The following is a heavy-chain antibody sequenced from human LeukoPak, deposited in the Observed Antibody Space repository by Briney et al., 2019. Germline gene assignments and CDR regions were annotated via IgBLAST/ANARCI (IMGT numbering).Heavy chain of an antibody. J-gene: IGHJ4*02. D-gene: IGHD1-26*01. V-gene: IGHV3-48*01. CDR2: ISSSSSTI. CDR1: GFTFSSYS. Sequence: GGSLRLSCAVSGFTFSSYSMNWVRQAPGKGLEWLSYISSSSSTIYYADSAKGRFTISRDNGKNSLYLQMNSLRAEDTAVYYCTTGESMVGSTIHIRWADWGQGTLVTVSS. CDR3: TTGESMVGSTIHIRWAD.